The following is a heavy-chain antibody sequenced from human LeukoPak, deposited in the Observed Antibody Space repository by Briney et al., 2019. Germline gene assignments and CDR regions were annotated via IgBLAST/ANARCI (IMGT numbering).Heavy chain of an antibody. J-gene: IGHJ4*02. CDR3: AGEVAY. CDR2: IYYSGST. Sequence: TASETLSLTCTVSGGSISSYYWSWIRQPPGKGLEWIGYIYYSGSTNYNPSLKSRVTISVDTSKNQFSLKLSSVTAADTAVYYCAGEVAYWGQGILVTVSS. V-gene: IGHV4-59*01. CDR1: GGSISSYY.